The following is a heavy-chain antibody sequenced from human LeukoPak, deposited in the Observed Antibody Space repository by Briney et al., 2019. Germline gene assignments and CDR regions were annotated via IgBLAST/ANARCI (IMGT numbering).Heavy chain of an antibody. J-gene: IGHJ4*02. CDR1: GYTFTSYA. CDR2: INADNGHT. CDR3: ARGSSGYPRYFDY. V-gene: IGHV1-3*01. D-gene: IGHD3-22*01. Sequence: ASVKVSCKASGYTFTSYAVHWVRQAPGQRLEWMGWINADNGHTKYSQRFQGRVTIARDTSASTAYMELSSLRSEDTAVYYCARGSSGYPRYFDYWGQGSLVTVSS.